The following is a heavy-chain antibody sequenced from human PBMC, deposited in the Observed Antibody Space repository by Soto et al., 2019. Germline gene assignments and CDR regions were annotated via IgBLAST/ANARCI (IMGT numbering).Heavy chain of an antibody. Sequence: PGGSLGLSCASSGFTFSSSAMDVVRQASGKGLEWVGRIRSKANSYATAYAASVKGRFTISRDDSKNTAYLQMNSLKTEDTVVYYCTRGRYGDYVIHYWGQGTLVTIS. CDR3: TRGRYGDYVIHY. J-gene: IGHJ4*02. V-gene: IGHV3-73*01. CDR2: IRSKANSYAT. CDR1: GFTFSSSA. D-gene: IGHD4-17*01.